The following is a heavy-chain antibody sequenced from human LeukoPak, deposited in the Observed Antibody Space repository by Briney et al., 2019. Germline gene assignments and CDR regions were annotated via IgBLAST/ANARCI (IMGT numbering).Heavy chain of an antibody. Sequence: GGSLRLSCAASGFTLSTYGMHWVRQAPGKGLEWVAMISHDGNSKQYADFAKGRFTISRDNAKNTLYLQMNSLRVEDTAVYYCARGRPHGNDYWGQGTLVTVSS. J-gene: IGHJ4*02. V-gene: IGHV3-30*03. CDR1: GFTLSTYG. CDR2: ISHDGNSK. CDR3: ARGRPHGNDY. D-gene: IGHD4-23*01.